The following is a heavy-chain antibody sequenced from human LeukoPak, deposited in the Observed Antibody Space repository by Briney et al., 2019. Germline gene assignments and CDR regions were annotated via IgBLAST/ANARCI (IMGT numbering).Heavy chain of an antibody. Sequence: ASVKVSCKASGYTFTGYYMHWVRQAPGQRLEWMGWINAGNGNTKYSQKFQGRVTITRDTSASTAYMELSSLRSEDTAVYYCARDPDSYGYLYYFDSWGQGTLVTVSS. D-gene: IGHD5-18*01. CDR3: ARDPDSYGYLYYFDS. CDR2: INAGNGNT. J-gene: IGHJ4*02. V-gene: IGHV1-3*01. CDR1: GYTFTGYY.